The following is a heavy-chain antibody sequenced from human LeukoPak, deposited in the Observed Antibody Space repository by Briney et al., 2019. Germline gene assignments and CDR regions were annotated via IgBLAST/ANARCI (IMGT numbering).Heavy chain of an antibody. J-gene: IGHJ4*02. CDR2: ISYDGSNK. Sequence: GGSLRLSCAASGFTFSSYAMHWVRQAPGKGLEWVAVISYDGSNKYYADSVKGRFTISRDNSKNTLYLQMNSLRAEDTAVYYCARDIIGDCLLGYCDYWGQGTLVTVSS. D-gene: IGHD2-21*01. CDR3: ARDIIGDCLLGYCDY. V-gene: IGHV3-30-3*01. CDR1: GFTFSSYA.